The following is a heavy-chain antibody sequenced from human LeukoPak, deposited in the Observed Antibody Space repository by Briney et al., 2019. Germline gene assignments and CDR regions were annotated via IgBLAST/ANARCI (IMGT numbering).Heavy chain of an antibody. Sequence: GGSLRLSCAASGFTFSSYAMHWVRQAPGKGLEWVAVISYDGSHKYYADSVKGRFTISGDNSKNTLYLQMNSLRAEDTAVYYCARTYNWNYGGSYDYWGQGTLVTVSS. CDR1: GFTFSSYA. CDR2: ISYDGSHK. CDR3: ARTYNWNYGGSYDY. J-gene: IGHJ4*02. D-gene: IGHD1-7*01. V-gene: IGHV3-30*04.